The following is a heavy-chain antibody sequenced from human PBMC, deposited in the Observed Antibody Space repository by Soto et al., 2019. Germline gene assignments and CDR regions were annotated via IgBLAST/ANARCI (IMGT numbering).Heavy chain of an antibody. Sequence: QVQLQESGPGLVKPSGTLSLTCAVSGGSISSSNWWSWVRQPPGKGLEWIGEIYHSGSTNHNPSRKSRDTISVDKSKNQFSLKLSSVTAADTAVYYCARERAVADLYYFDCWGQGTLVTVSS. CDR2: IYHSGST. CDR1: GGSISSSNW. V-gene: IGHV4-4*02. J-gene: IGHJ4*02. CDR3: ARERAVADLYYFDC. D-gene: IGHD6-19*01.